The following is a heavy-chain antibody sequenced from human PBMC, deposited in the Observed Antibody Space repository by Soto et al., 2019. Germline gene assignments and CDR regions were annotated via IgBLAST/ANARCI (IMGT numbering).Heavy chain of an antibody. D-gene: IGHD3-22*01. J-gene: IGHJ4*02. CDR3: AKIRTYYYSSGSLKY. Sequence: ASVKVSCKASGYTFTGFYLHWVRRAPGQGLEWMGWINPNNGDTNYAQRFQGRVIMTRDTSITTAYMEVSRLRSDDTAVYYCAKIRTYYYSSGSLKYWGQGTQVTVSS. V-gene: IGHV1-2*02. CDR2: INPNNGDT. CDR1: GYTFTGFY.